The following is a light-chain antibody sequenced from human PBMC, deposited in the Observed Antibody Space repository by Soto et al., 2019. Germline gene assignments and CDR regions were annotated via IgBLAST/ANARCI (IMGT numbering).Light chain of an antibody. CDR2: AAS. V-gene: IGKV1-39*01. J-gene: IGKJ4*01. Sequence: DIQMTQSPSSLSASLGDRVTITCRASQSISNHLNWYQQKPGKAPKLLIFAASNLQSGVPSRFSGSGSGTDFTLTISSLQPEDFATYSCQQSYSSPLTFGGGTKVDIK. CDR3: QQSYSSPLT. CDR1: QSISNH.